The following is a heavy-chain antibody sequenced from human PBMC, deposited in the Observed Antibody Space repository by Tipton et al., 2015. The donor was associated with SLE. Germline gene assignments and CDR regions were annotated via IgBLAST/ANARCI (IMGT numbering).Heavy chain of an antibody. V-gene: IGHV4-59*01. D-gene: IGHD3-10*01. J-gene: IGHJ3*02. CDR3: ARGGVLGFHPSDFDI. CDR1: GGSISSYY. CDR2: IYYSGSTNYSGST. Sequence: TLSLTCTVSGGSISSYYWSWIRQPPGKGLEWIGYIYYSGSTNYSGSTNYNPSLRSRVTISLDTSKSQFSLKLSSVTAADTAVYYCARGGVLGFHPSDFDICGQGTMATLSS.